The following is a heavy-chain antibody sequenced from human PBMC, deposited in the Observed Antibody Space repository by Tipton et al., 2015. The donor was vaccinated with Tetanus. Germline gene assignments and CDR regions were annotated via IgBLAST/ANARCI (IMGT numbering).Heavy chain of an antibody. CDR2: IHPSGST. CDR3: ARRSHIGAPV. J-gene: IGHJ3*01. D-gene: IGHD2-21*01. CDR1: GGTFSGYY. V-gene: IGHV4-34*01. Sequence: TLSLTCTIYGGTFSGYYCSWIRQPPGRGLEWIGEIHPSGSTNYNPSLTSRVTLSQDTSKSQFSLQLSSVTAADTALYFCARRSHIGAPVWGQGTLVTVAS.